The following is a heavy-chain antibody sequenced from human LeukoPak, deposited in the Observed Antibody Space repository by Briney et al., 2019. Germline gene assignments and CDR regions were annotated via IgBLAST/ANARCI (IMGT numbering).Heavy chain of an antibody. D-gene: IGHD3-3*01. CDR1: GYTLTELS. CDR2: FDPEDGET. J-gene: IGHJ4*02. V-gene: IGHV1-24*01. Sequence: ASVKVSCKVSGYTLTELSMHWVRQAPGKGLEWMGGFDPEDGETIYAQKFQGRVTMTEDTSTDTAYMELSSLRSEDTAVYYCATQLDFWSGYYRSSYFDYWGRGTLVTVSS. CDR3: ATQLDFWSGYYRSSYFDY.